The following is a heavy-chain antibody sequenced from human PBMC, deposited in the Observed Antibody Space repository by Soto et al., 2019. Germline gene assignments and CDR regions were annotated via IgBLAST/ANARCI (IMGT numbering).Heavy chain of an antibody. D-gene: IGHD3-10*01. V-gene: IGHV3-33*01. J-gene: IGHJ6*02. Sequence: QVQLVESGGGVVQPGRSLRLSCAASGFTFSSYGMHWVRQAPGKGLEWVAVIWYDGSNKYYADSVKGRFTISRDNSKNTLYLQMNSLRAEDTAVYYCAREAPDVVTMVRGADYYYYGMDVWGQGTTVTVSS. CDR2: IWYDGSNK. CDR3: AREAPDVVTMVRGADYYYYGMDV. CDR1: GFTFSSYG.